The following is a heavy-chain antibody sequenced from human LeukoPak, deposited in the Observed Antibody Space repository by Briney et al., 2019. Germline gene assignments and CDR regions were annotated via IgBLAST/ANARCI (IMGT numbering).Heavy chain of an antibody. V-gene: IGHV3-30*01. D-gene: IGHD1-14*01. CDR1: GFTFSTYS. CDR2: LSFDGTTK. J-gene: IGHJ4*02. CDR3: TKVRLPSRNSLPHFDH. Sequence: AGSLRLSCSVSGFTFSTYSIHWVRQGPGKGLEWVTVLSFDGTTKCFADSVKGRFAVSRDISQNRLYLQLNNLTFEDTAVYYCTKVRLPSRNSLPHFDHWGQGTLVTVSS.